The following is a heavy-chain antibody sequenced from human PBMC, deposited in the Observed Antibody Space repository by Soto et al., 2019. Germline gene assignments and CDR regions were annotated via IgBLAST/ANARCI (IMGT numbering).Heavy chain of an antibody. CDR2: IIPIFGTA. J-gene: IGHJ3*02. Sequence: QVQLVQSGAEVKKPGSSVKVSCKASGGTFSSYAISWVRQAPGQGLEWMGGIIPIFGTANYAQKFQGRVTITADESTSTAYMELSSLRSEDTAVYYCARERGYCSGGSSKLPCAFDIWGQGTMVTVSS. V-gene: IGHV1-69*12. CDR1: GGTFSSYA. D-gene: IGHD2-15*01. CDR3: ARERGYCSGGSSKLPCAFDI.